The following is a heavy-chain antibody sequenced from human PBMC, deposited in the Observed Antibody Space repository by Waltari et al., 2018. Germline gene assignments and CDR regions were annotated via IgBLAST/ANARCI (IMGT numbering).Heavy chain of an antibody. J-gene: IGHJ6*02. D-gene: IGHD3-10*01. CDR1: GFRFSNYW. V-gene: IGHV3-74*03. CDR3: ARLAPRTYRSPVPGRHYYYGMDV. CDR2: SSNDETTV. Sequence: EEQLLESGGGLVQPGDSLRLSCAASGFRFSNYWMNWVRQAPGKGLVGVGRSSNDETTVPYADSVKGRFTISRDNAKNTVYLQMKRLRADDTAVYYCARLAPRTYRSPVPGRHYYYGMDVWGQGTTVTVSS.